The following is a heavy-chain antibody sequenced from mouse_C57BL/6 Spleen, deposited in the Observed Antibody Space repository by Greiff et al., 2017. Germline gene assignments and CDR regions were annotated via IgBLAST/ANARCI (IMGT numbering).Heavy chain of an antibody. V-gene: IGHV1-52*01. CDR3: ARYYYGSSYTDY. D-gene: IGHD1-1*01. CDR1: GYTFTSYW. CDR2: IDPSDSET. Sequence: QVQLQQPGAELVRPGSSVKLSCKASGYTFTSYWMHWVKQRPIQGLEWIGNIDPSDSETHYNQKFKDKATLTVDKSSSTAYMQLSSLTSEDSAVYYCARYYYGSSYTDYWGQGTTLTVSS. J-gene: IGHJ2*01.